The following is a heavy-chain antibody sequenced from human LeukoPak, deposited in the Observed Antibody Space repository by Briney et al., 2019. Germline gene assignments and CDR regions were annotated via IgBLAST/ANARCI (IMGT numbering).Heavy chain of an antibody. D-gene: IGHD3-3*01. Sequence: PGGSLRLSCAASGFTFSSYAMSWVRQAPGKGLEWVSAISGSGGSTYYADSVKGRFTISRDNSKNTLYLQMNSLRAEDTAVYYCAKDLQRTILGLYGFDYWGQGTLVTVSS. CDR2: ISGSGGST. CDR3: AKDLQRTILGLYGFDY. CDR1: GFTFSSYA. V-gene: IGHV3-23*01. J-gene: IGHJ4*02.